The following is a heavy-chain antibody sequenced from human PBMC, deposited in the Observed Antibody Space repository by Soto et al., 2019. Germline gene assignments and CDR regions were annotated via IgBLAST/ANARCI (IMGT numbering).Heavy chain of an antibody. D-gene: IGHD5-12*01. CDR3: AGKYSGYDFGAFDI. CDR1: GYTFTSYG. CDR2: ISAYNGNT. Sequence: QVQLVQSGAEVKKPGASVKVSCTASGYTFTSYGISWVRQAPGQGLEWMGWISAYNGNTNYAQKLQVRVTMTTDTSTSTADMELRSLRSDDTAVYYCAGKYSGYDFGAFDIWGQGTMVTVSS. J-gene: IGHJ3*02. V-gene: IGHV1-18*01.